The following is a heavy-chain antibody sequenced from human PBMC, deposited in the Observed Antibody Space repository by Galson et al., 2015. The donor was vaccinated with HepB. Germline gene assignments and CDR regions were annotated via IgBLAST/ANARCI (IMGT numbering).Heavy chain of an antibody. J-gene: IGHJ6*02. V-gene: IGHV1-18*01. D-gene: IGHD3-3*01. CDR3: ARGPQVFGVVSHSPRYYGMDV. CDR2: ISAYNGNT. Sequence: SVKVSCKASGYTFTNYGISWVRQAPGQGLEWMGWISAYNGNTNYAQKLQGRVTMTTDTSTSTAYMELSSLRSEDTAVYYCARGPQVFGVVSHSPRYYGMDVWGRGTTVTVSS. CDR1: GYTFTNYG.